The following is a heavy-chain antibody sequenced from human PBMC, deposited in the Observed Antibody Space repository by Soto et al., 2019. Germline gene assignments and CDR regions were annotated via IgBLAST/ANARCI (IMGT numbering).Heavy chain of an antibody. CDR1: GYNFAGSG. Sequence: QVQLVQSGAEVKKPGASVKVSCKASGYNFAGSGFNWVRQAPGQGLEWMGWTSANSGDTNYAQNHQGRVTMTTDTSTSTAYMELRSLTSDDTAVYYCAIAGASNWNYVSSSSWGQGTLVTVSS. CDR3: AIAGASNWNYVSSSS. D-gene: IGHD1-7*01. J-gene: IGHJ4*02. CDR2: TSANSGDT. V-gene: IGHV1-18*04.